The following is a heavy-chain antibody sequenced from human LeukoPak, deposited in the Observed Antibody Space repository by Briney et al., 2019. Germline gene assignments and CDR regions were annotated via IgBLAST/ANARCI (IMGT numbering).Heavy chain of an antibody. Sequence: GDSLKISCEGSGYSFTSYWIGWVRQMPGKGLEWMGIIYPGDSDTRYSPSLQGQDTISVDTSIGTAYLQWSSLKASDTAIYYCARQNDLRLDYWGQGTLVTVSS. CDR3: ARQNDLRLDY. CDR1: GYSFTSYW. V-gene: IGHV5-51*01. D-gene: IGHD3-3*01. J-gene: IGHJ4*02. CDR2: IYPGDSDT.